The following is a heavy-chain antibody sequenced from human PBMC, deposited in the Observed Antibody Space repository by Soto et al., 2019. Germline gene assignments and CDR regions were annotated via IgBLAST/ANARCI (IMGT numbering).Heavy chain of an antibody. J-gene: IGHJ4*02. D-gene: IGHD6-6*01. V-gene: IGHV3-9*01. CDR3: AKASSSSSTHTEYPFDY. CDR2: ISWNSGSI. Sequence: SLLLACAASGFTFDDYAMHWVRQAPGKGLEWVSGISWNSGSIGYADSVKGRFTISRDNAKNSLYLQMNSLRAEDTALYYCAKASSSSSTHTEYPFDYWGQGTPVTVYS. CDR1: GFTFDDYA.